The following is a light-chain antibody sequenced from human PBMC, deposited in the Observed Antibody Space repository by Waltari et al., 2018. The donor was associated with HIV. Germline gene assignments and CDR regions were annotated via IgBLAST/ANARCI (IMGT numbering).Light chain of an antibody. V-gene: IGLV3-1*01. CDR3: QAWDSSTGKV. Sequence: SYELTQPPSVSVSPGQTASITCSGDKLGDKYACWYQQKPGQSPVLVSYQDSKRPAGIPGRFSGSNSGNTATLTISGTQGMDEADYYCQAWDSSTGKVFGGGTKLTVL. J-gene: IGLJ2*01. CDR2: QDS. CDR1: KLGDKY.